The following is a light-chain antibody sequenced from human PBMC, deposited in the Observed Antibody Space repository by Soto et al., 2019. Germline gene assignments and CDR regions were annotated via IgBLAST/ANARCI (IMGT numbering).Light chain of an antibody. J-gene: IGKJ4*01. CDR2: ETS. CDR3: QQYGSSVLS. CDR1: QRVSSNY. V-gene: IGKV3-20*01. Sequence: EIVLTQSPGTLSLSPGERATLSCRASQRVSSNYLAWYQQIPGQAPRLLVFETSLRATGIPDRFSGSGPGTDFTLTISRLEPEDFAVYYCQQYGSSVLSFGGGTKVDIK.